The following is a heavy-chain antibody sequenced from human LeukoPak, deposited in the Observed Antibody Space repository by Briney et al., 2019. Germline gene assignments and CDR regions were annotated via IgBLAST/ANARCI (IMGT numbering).Heavy chain of an antibody. J-gene: IGHJ4*02. D-gene: IGHD3-10*01. V-gene: IGHV4-34*01. Sequence: SETLSLTCAVYGGSFSGYYWSWIRQPPGKGLEWIGEINHSGSTNYNPSLKSRVTISVDTSKNQFSLKLSSVTAADTAVYYCARDHASGSYYRANPNPFDYWGQGTLVTVSS. CDR1: GGSFSGYY. CDR3: ARDHASGSYYRANPNPFDY. CDR2: INHSGST.